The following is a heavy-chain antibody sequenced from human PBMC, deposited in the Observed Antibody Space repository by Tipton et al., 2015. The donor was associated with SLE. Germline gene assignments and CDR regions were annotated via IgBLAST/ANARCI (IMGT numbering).Heavy chain of an antibody. CDR1: GGSISSYY. Sequence: TLSLTCTVSGGSISSYYWSWIRQPPGKGLEWIGYIYYSGSTNYNPSLKSRVTISVDTSKNQFSLKLSSVTAADTAVDYCARVSSSWYIYYYYYMDVWGKGTTVTVSS. CDR2: IYYSGST. V-gene: IGHV4-59*01. CDR3: ARVSSSWYIYYYYYMDV. J-gene: IGHJ6*03. D-gene: IGHD6-13*01.